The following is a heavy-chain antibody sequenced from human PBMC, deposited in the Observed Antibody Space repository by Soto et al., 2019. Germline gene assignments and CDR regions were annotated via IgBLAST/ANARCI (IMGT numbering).Heavy chain of an antibody. CDR1: GCTFTSYG. D-gene: IGHD6-6*01. CDR2: IIPIFGTA. V-gene: IGHV1-69*13. CDR3: ARAVVPYSSSYSCGY. Sequence: ASVKVSCKASGCTFTSYGISWVRQAPGQGLEWMGGIIPIFGTANYAQKFQGRVTITADESTSTAYMELSSLRSEDTAVYYCARAVVPYSSSYSCGYWGQGTLVTVSS. J-gene: IGHJ4*02.